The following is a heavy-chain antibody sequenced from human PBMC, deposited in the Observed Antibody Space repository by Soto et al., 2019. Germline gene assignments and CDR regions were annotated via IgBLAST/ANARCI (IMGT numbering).Heavy chain of an antibody. J-gene: IGHJ4*02. CDR2: IIPIFGTA. CDR3: ARERDSYGQGANYFDY. V-gene: IGHV1-69*06. Sequence: QVQLVQSGAEVKKPGSSVKVSCKASGGTFSSYAISWVRQAPGQGLEWMGVIIPIFGTANYAQKFQGRVTITADKSTSTAYMELRSLRSEDTAVYYCARERDSYGQGANYFDYWGQGTLVTVSS. D-gene: IGHD5-18*01. CDR1: GGTFSSYA.